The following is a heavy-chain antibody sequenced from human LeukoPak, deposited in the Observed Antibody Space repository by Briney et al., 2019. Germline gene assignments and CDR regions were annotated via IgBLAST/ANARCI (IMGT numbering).Heavy chain of an antibody. CDR3: ARVLYDSSGYYAYYFDY. Sequence: SETLSLTCTVSGGSISGYYWSWIRQPPGKGLEWIGCSYYSGSTNYNPSLKSRVTISVDTSRNQFSLKLSSVTAADTAVYYCARVLYDSSGYYAYYFDYWGQGTLVTVSS. D-gene: IGHD3-22*01. J-gene: IGHJ4*02. CDR2: SYYSGST. V-gene: IGHV4-59*01. CDR1: GGSISGYY.